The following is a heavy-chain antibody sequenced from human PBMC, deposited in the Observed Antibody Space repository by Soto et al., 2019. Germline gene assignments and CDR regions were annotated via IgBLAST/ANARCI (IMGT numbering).Heavy chain of an antibody. V-gene: IGHV4-61*05. Sequence: PSETLSLTCTVSGGSISSSSYYWGWIRQPPGKGLEWIGYIFYTGSTNYNPSLKSRVTLSVDTSKNQFSLRLSSVTAADTAVYYCARVGSSGWSPDYWGQGTLVTVSS. D-gene: IGHD6-19*01. CDR3: ARVGSSGWSPDY. J-gene: IGHJ4*02. CDR2: IFYTGST. CDR1: GGSISSSSYY.